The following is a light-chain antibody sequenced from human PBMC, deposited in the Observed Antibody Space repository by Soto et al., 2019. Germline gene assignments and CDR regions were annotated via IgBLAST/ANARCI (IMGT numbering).Light chain of an antibody. CDR2: TAS. Sequence: EIVLTQSPATLSLSPGERATLSCRASQSVSSYLAWYHQKPGQAPRLLIYTASNRATGIPARFSGSGSGTDFTLTISSLEPEDFAVYYCQQRSNWPLTFRGGTKVEIK. CDR1: QSVSSY. V-gene: IGKV3-11*01. J-gene: IGKJ4*01. CDR3: QQRSNWPLT.